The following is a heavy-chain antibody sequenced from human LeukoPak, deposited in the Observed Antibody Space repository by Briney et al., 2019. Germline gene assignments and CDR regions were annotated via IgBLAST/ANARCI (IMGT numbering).Heavy chain of an antibody. J-gene: IGHJ6*02. CDR1: GFTFSSYA. V-gene: IGHV3-21*04. CDR3: GRIAINANNGMDV. D-gene: IGHD1/OR15-1a*01. Sequence: GGSLRLSCAASGFTFSSYAMSWVRQAPGKGLEWVSSISSSSSYIYYADSVKGRFTISRDNAKNSLYLQMNSLRTEDTAVYYCGRIAINANNGMDVRGQGTTVTVSS. CDR2: ISSSSSYI.